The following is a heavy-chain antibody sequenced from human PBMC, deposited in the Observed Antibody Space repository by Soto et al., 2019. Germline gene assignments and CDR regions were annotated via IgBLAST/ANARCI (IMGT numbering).Heavy chain of an antibody. CDR2: VVPCLRVT. CDR3: TXXXXPXYYYGMDV. J-gene: IGHJ6*02. CDR1: GGTFYRHT. Sequence: QVQMVQSGAEVKKPGSSVNISCKASGGTFYRHTITWVRQAPGKGLEWMGRVVPCLRVTSYAQKFRDRLXXXXXXXTXXXXKEXXXXXXXXXAIYXCTXXXXPXYYYGMDVWGQGTTVTVS. D-gene: IGHD2-8*01. V-gene: IGHV1-69*02.